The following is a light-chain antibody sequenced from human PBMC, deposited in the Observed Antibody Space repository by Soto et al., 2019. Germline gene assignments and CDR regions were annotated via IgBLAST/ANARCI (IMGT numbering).Light chain of an antibody. CDR2: WAS. CDR3: HKYLSAPWT. Sequence: DIVMTQSPDSLAVSLGERATINCESSQTILYSSNNNNYLAWYQQKPVQPPKLLIYWASTRESGVPDRFSGSGYGTDFTLTISSLQAEDVAVYYCHKYLSAPWTFGQGTKVEIK. V-gene: IGKV4-1*01. J-gene: IGKJ1*01. CDR1: QTILYSSNNNNY.